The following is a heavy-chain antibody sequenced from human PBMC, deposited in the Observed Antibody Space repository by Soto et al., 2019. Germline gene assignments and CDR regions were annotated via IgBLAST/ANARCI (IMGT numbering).Heavy chain of an antibody. CDR3: AGGEEGSEGRAHYFDY. Sequence: QVQLQESGPGLVKPSQTLSLTCTVSGGSISSGDYYWSWIRQPPGKGLEWIGYFYYSGSTYYNPSLKSRVTLSVDTAKNQFTLKLNSVTAADTAVYYCAGGEEGSEGRAHYFDYWCQGTLVTVSS. J-gene: IGHJ4*02. CDR2: FYYSGST. CDR1: GGSISSGDYY. D-gene: IGHD3-16*01. V-gene: IGHV4-30-4*01.